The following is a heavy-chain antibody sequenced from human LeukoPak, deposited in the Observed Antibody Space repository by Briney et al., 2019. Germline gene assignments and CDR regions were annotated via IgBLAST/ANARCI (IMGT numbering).Heavy chain of an antibody. Sequence: KFQGRVTMTTDTSTSTAYMELRSLRSNDTAVYYCARDVGATSGFDYWGQGTLVTVSS. V-gene: IGHV1-18*01. CDR3: ARDVGATSGFDY. D-gene: IGHD1-26*01. J-gene: IGHJ4*02.